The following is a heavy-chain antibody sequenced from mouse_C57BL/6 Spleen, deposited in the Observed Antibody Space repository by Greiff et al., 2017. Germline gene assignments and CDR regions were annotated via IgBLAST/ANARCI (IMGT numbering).Heavy chain of an antibody. CDR3: ARSGRFFTTDGY. D-gene: IGHD1-1*01. V-gene: IGHV14-2*01. CDR1: GFNIKDYY. CDR2: IDPEDGET. J-gene: IGHJ2*01. Sequence: DVHLVESGAELVKPGASVKLSCTASGFNIKDYYMHWVKQRTEQGLEWIGRIDPEDGETKYAPKFQGKATITADTSSNTAYLQLSSLTSEDTAVYYCARSGRFFTTDGYWGQGTTLTVSS.